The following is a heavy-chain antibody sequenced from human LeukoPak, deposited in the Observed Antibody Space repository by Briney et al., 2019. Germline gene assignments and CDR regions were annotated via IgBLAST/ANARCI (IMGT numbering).Heavy chain of an antibody. CDR3: AHGAMYQLDY. CDR1: GFTFSDYY. V-gene: IGHV3-23*01. D-gene: IGHD2-2*01. CDR2: ISGSGGCT. J-gene: IGHJ4*02. Sequence: GGSLRLSCAASGFTFSDYYMTWIRQAPGKGLEWVSAISGSGGCTYYADSVKGRFTISRDNSKNTLYLQMNSLRAEDTAVYYCAHGAMYQLDYWGQGTLVTVSS.